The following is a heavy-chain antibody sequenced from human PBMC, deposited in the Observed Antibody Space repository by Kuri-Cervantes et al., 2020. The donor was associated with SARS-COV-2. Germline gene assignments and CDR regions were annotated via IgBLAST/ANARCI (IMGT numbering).Heavy chain of an antibody. J-gene: IGHJ4*02. CDR1: GFTFSDYY. V-gene: IGHV3-30*02. CDR2: IWSHGNDQ. Sequence: GESLKISCAASGFTFSDYYMSWIRQAPGKGLEWVAIIWSHGNDQDYAASVQGRLTISRDNSRNTIYLQMNSLRPEDTAVYYCAKSVNLAGYYIDYWGQGTLVTVSS. CDR3: AKSVNLAGYYIDY. D-gene: IGHD3-9*01.